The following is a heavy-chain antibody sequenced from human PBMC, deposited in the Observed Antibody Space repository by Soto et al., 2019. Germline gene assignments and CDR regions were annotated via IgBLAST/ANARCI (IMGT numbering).Heavy chain of an antibody. CDR2: TRNKANSYTT. J-gene: IGHJ6*03. CDR1: GFTFSDHY. D-gene: IGHD2-15*01. V-gene: IGHV3-72*01. CDR3: ARVAVSYCSGGSCYGRYYYYYMDV. Sequence: GGSLRLSCAASGFTFSDHYMDWVRQAPGKGLEWVGRTRNKANSYTTEYAASVKGRFNISREDSKNSLYLQMNSLKTGDTAGYYCARVAVSYCSGGSCYGRYYYYYMDVWGKGTTVTVSS.